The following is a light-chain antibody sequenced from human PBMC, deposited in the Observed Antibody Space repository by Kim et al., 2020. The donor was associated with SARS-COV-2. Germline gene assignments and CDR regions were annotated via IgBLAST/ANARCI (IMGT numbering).Light chain of an antibody. CDR2: EDN. CDR1: SGSIASNY. Sequence: VTISCPRSSGSIASNYVQWDQQRPGSAPTTVIYEDNQRPSGVPDRFSGSIDSSSNSASLTISGLKTEDEADYYCQSYDSSNPSWVFGGGTQLTVL. V-gene: IGLV6-57*03. J-gene: IGLJ3*02. CDR3: QSYDSSNPSWV.